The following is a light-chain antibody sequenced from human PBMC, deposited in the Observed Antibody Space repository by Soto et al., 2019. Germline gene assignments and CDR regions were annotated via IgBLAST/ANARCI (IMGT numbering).Light chain of an antibody. CDR1: QSVSSK. CDR3: QQYNNWPPIT. CDR2: GAS. Sequence: ETVMTQSPATLSVSPGERATLSCWASQSVSSKLAWYQQKPGQAPRLLIYGASTRATGIPARFSGSGSGTEFTLTISSLQSEDFAVYYCQQYNNWPPITFDQGTRLEIK. V-gene: IGKV3D-15*01. J-gene: IGKJ5*01.